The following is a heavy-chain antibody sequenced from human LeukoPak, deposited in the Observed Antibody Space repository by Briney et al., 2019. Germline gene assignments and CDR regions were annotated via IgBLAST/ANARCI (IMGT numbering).Heavy chain of an antibody. CDR3: SRHARGPQLAGDYYHYHYRDV. Sequence: SATLFLCCTVSGVPIICYYGSWSRQPPGKGLELIGYTYISGSTNYSPSLKSRVTISVDTSKNQFSLQVSTVTAADTAVYYCSRHARGPQLAGDYYHYHYRDVWSKGPTLTLPS. CDR1: GVPIICYY. CDR2: TYISGST. V-gene: IGHV4-4*09. D-gene: IGHD2-2*01. J-gene: IGHJ6*03.